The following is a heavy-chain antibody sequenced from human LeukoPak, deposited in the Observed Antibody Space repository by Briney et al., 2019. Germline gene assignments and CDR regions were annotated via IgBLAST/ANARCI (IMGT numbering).Heavy chain of an antibody. V-gene: IGHV1-2*06. D-gene: IGHD3-22*01. Sequence: GASAKVSCKASGYTFTGYYMHWVRQAPGQGLEWMGRINPNSGGTNYAQKFQGRVTMTRDTSISTAYMELSRLRSDDTAVYYCARGEGYYYDSSGYYLFDYWGQGTLVTVSS. CDR1: GYTFTGYY. J-gene: IGHJ4*02. CDR2: INPNSGGT. CDR3: ARGEGYYYDSSGYYLFDY.